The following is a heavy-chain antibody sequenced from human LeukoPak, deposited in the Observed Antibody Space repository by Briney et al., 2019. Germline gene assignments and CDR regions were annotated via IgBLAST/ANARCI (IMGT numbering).Heavy chain of an antibody. D-gene: IGHD3-22*01. CDR1: GGSISSGDYY. J-gene: IGHJ3*02. V-gene: IGHV4-30-4*08. Sequence: PSQTLSLTCTVSGGSISSGDYYWSWIRQPPGKGLEWIGYIYYSGSTYYNPSLKSRVTISVDTSKNRFSLKLSSVTAADTAVYCCATHSSGYDSGNDAFDIWGQGTMVTVSS. CDR2: IYYSGST. CDR3: ATHSSGYDSGNDAFDI.